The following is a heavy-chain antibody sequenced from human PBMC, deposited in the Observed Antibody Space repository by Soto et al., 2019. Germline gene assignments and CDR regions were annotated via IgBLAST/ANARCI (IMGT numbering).Heavy chain of an antibody. V-gene: IGHV4-61*01. CDR3: ARDRAAAGPQRNYTWFDP. CDR1: GGSVSSGSYY. D-gene: IGHD6-13*01. J-gene: IGHJ5*02. CDR2: IYYSGST. Sequence: ASETLSLTCTVSGGSVSSGSYYWSWIRQPPGKGLEWIGYIYYSGSTNYNPSLKSRVTISVDTSKNQFSLKLSSVTAADTAVYYCARDRAAAGPQRNYTWFDPWGQGTLVTVSS.